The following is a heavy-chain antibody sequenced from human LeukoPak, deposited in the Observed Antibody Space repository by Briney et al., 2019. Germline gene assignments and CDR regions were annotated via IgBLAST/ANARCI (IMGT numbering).Heavy chain of an antibody. J-gene: IGHJ6*02. Sequence: SETLSLTCAVYGGSFSGYYWSWIRQPPGKGLEWIGEINHSGSTNYNPSLKSRVTISVDTSKNQFSLKLSSVTAADTAVYYCARRVWNQYYYYYGMDVWGQGATVTVSS. CDR3: ARRVWNQYYYYYGMDV. CDR2: INHSGST. D-gene: IGHD1-1*01. V-gene: IGHV4-34*01. CDR1: GGSFSGYY.